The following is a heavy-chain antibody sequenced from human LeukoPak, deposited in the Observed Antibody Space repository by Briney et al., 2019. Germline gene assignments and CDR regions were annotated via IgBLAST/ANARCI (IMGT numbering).Heavy chain of an antibody. CDR2: MNPNSGNT. CDR1: GYTFTSYD. J-gene: IGHJ6*02. CDR3: ARDYGGYEFYYYGMDV. D-gene: IGHD5-12*01. Sequence: ASVKVSCKASGYTFTSYDINWVRQASGQGLEWMGWMNPNSGNTGYAQKFQGRVTMTRNTSISTAYMELSSLRSEDTDVYYCARDYGGYEFYYYGMDVWGQGTTVTVSS. V-gene: IGHV1-8*01.